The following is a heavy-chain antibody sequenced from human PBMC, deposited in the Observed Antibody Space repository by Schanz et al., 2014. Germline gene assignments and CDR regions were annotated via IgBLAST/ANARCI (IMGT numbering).Heavy chain of an antibody. CDR3: ARPSSVVGITGWFDT. CDR2: ISYSGNT. J-gene: IGHJ5*02. CDR1: GTSITSSTYY. D-gene: IGHD3-22*01. Sequence: QLQLRESGPGLVKPSETLSLICSVSGTSITSSTYYWGWIRQPPGKGPEWIGSISYSGNTYYTPSRKSRVTISLAPSKNHFSRKLTSVTAADTAVYYCARPSSVVGITGWFDTWGQGTLVTVSS. V-gene: IGHV4-39*01.